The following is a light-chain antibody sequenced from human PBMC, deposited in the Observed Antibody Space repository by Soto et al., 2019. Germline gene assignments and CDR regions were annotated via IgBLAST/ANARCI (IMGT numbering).Light chain of an antibody. J-gene: IGKJ1*01. CDR1: QSVSSY. CDR3: QQRWT. V-gene: IGKV3-11*01. CDR2: DAS. Sequence: EIVLTQSPATLSLSPGERATLSCRASQSVSSYLAWYQQKPGQAPRLLIYDASNRATGIPARFSGSGSGTDFTLTISSLEPEDFAVYYCQQRWTFGQVTKVEIK.